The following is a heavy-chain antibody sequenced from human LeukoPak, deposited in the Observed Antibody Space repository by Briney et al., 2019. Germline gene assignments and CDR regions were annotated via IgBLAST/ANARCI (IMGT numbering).Heavy chain of an antibody. CDR2: IFYSGST. CDR1: SGSISSYY. CDR3: ARHQYTSGWYGWFDP. Sequence: PETLSLTCTVSSGSISSYYWSWLRQPPGKGLEWIGYIFYSGSTNYNPSLKSRVTILVDTSNNQLSLKLSSVTAADTAVYYCARHQYTSGWYGWFDPWGQGTLVTVSS. J-gene: IGHJ5*02. D-gene: IGHD6-19*01. V-gene: IGHV4-59*08.